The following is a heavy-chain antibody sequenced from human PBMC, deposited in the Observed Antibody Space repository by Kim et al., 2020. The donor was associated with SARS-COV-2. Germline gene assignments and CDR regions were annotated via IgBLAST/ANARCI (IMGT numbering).Heavy chain of an antibody. J-gene: IGHJ4*01. D-gene: IGHD5-12*01. CDR1: GFTFSSYW. V-gene: IGHV3-7*01. CDR2: INQDGSAK. Sequence: GGSLRLSCAASGFTFSSYWMSWVRQAPGKGLEWVANINQDGSAKYYVDSVKGRFTISRDYAKNSLYLQMNSLRAEDPAVYYCAREDIVVPIVYGLARPSTRTLGGASDYWGQGTLVTVSS. CDR3: AREDIVVPIVYGLARPSTRTLGGASDY.